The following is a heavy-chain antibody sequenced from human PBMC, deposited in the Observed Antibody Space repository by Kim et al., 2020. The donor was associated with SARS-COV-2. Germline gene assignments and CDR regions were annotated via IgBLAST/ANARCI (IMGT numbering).Heavy chain of an antibody. V-gene: IGHV3-48*04. J-gene: IGHJ4*02. D-gene: IGHD6-19*01. Sequence: GGSLRLSCVASGFTFSSYSMNWVRQAPGKGLEWVSYISSSSSTIYYADSVKGRFTISRDNAKNSLYLQMNSLRAEDTAVYYCARDTSVHSSGWYFDYWGQGTLVTVSS. CDR1: GFTFSSYS. CDR2: ISSSSSTI. CDR3: ARDTSVHSSGWYFDY.